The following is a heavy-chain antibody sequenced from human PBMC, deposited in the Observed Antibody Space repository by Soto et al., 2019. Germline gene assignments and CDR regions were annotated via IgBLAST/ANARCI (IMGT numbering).Heavy chain of an antibody. V-gene: IGHV4-59*01. J-gene: IGHJ2*01. CDR2: IYYTRST. D-gene: IGHD2-8*01. Sequence: QVQLQESGPGLVKPSETLSLTCTVSVGSIISDFWSWIRHPPGKGLECIGYIYYTRSTNYNPSLKSRGTISVDTSKHQLALQLRSVHAADTAVYYCAQCNWHFDLGGRGTLVTVSS. CDR1: VGSIISDF. CDR3: AQCNWHFDL.